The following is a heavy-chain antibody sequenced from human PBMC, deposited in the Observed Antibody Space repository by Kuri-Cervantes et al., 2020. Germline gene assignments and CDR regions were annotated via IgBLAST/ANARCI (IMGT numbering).Heavy chain of an antibody. Sequence: SQTLSLTCAVYGGSFSGYYWSWIRQAPGKGLEWIGSVHHSGSTYYNPSLKSRVTISVGTSKNKFSLKLNSVTAADTAVYYCARLIVGATDYAYYFDYWGQGTLVTVSS. CDR1: GGSFSGYY. D-gene: IGHD1-26*01. CDR3: ARLIVGATDYAYYFDY. J-gene: IGHJ4*02. CDR2: VHHSGST. V-gene: IGHV4-34*01.